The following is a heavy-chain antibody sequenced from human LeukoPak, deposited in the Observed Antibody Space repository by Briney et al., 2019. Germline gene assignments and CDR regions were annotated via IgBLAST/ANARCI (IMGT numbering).Heavy chain of an antibody. CDR2: ISGSGGST. J-gene: IGHJ4*02. CDR3: AKDRCSGGSCYSGTDY. CDR1: GFTFSSYA. Sequence: TGGSLRLSCAASGFTFSSYAMSWVRQAPGKGLEWVSAISGSGGSTYYADSVKGRFTISRDNSKNTLYLQMNSLRAEDTAVYYCAKDRCSGGSCYSGTDYWGQGTLVTVSS. V-gene: IGHV3-23*01. D-gene: IGHD2-15*01.